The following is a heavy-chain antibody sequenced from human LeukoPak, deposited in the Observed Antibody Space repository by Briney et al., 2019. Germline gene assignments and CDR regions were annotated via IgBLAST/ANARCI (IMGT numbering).Heavy chain of an antibody. D-gene: IGHD3-10*01. Sequence: SETLSLTCTVSGGSISSYYWSWIRQPPGKGLEWIGYIYYSGSTNYNPSLKSRVTISVDTSKNQFSLKLSSVTAADTAVYYCARVLQVRGVIIRYYYYMDVWGKGTTVTVSS. J-gene: IGHJ6*03. V-gene: IGHV4-59*01. CDR1: GGSISSYY. CDR3: ARVLQVRGVIIRYYYYMDV. CDR2: IYYSGST.